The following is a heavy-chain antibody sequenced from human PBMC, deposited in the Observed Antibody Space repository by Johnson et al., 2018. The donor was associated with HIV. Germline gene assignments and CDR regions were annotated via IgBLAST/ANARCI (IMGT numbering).Heavy chain of an antibody. CDR1: GFTFRSYP. V-gene: IGHV3-30*14. Sequence: QMLLVESGGGVVQPGRSLRLSCAASGFTFRSYPMHWVRQAPGKGLEWVAFIQYDGSNKYYADSVKGRFTISRDNSKNTLYLQMNSLRAENTAVYYCARDIRESFGSYDSSGSGLGAFDIWGQGTMVTVSS. CDR3: ARDIRESFGSYDSSGSGLGAFDI. CDR2: IQYDGSNK. J-gene: IGHJ3*02. D-gene: IGHD3-22*01.